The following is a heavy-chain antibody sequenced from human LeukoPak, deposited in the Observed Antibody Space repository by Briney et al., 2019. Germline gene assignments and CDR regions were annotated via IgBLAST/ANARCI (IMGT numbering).Heavy chain of an antibody. J-gene: IGHJ4*02. D-gene: IGHD1-7*01. CDR2: ISSSGNYA. Sequence: GGSLRLSCAASGFTFSDYYMSWIRQAPGKGLEWVSYISSSGNYANYADSVKGRFTISRDNGKESLNLQMESLRAEDMAVYYCARVGRTSIGFDYWGQGTVVTASS. V-gene: IGHV3-11*05. CDR1: GFTFSDYY. CDR3: ARVGRTSIGFDY.